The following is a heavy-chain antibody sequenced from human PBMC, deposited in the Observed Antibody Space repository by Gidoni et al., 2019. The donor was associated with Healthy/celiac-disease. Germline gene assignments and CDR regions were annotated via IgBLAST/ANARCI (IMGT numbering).Heavy chain of an antibody. CDR3: ARDHSSSWSQFDY. CDR2: ISYDGSNK. J-gene: IGHJ4*02. Sequence: QVQLVESGGGVVQPGRSLRLSCAASGFPFSSYAMHWVRQAPGKGLEWVAVISYDGSNKYYADSVKGRFTISRDNSKNTLYLQMNSLRAEDTAVYYCARDHSSSWSQFDYWGQGTLVTVSS. CDR1: GFPFSSYA. V-gene: IGHV3-30*04. D-gene: IGHD6-13*01.